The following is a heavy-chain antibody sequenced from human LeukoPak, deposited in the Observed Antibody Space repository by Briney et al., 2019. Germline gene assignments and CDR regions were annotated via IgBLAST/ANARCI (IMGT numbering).Heavy chain of an antibody. CDR2: INWNGGST. CDR1: GFTFSSYG. CDR3: ARDVTSSWYYFDY. Sequence: PGGSLRLSCVASGFTFSSYGMSWVRQAPGKGLEWVSGINWNGGSTGYADSVKGRFTISRDNAKNSLYLQMNSLRAEDTALYYCARDVTSSWYYFDYWGQGTLVTVSS. V-gene: IGHV3-20*04. D-gene: IGHD6-13*01. J-gene: IGHJ4*02.